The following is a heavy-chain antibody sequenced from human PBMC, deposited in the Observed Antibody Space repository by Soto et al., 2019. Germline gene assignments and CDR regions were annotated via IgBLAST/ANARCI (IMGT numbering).Heavy chain of an antibody. CDR1: GYTFTGYY. CDR2: INPNTGGT. V-gene: IGHV1-2*02. CDR3: AREGRTEYSTSDWFDP. J-gene: IGHJ5*02. Sequence: ASVKVSCKASGYTFTGYYMHWVRQAPGQGLEWMGWINPNTGGTNYAQKFQGRVTMTRDTSISTAYMEMRRLISDDTAVYYCAREGRTEYSTSDWFDPWGQGTLVTVSS. D-gene: IGHD6-6*01.